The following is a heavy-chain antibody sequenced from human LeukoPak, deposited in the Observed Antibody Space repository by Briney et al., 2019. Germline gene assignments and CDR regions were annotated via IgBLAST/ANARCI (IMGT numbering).Heavy chain of an antibody. Sequence: GGSLRLSCAASGFIFSDYWMTWVRQAPGKGLEWVGHIKSRTNGETTDYAAPVKGRFTISRDDSKNTLYLHMNSLKIDDTGVYHCATEFFQNGYNFWGQGTLVTVSS. CDR2: IKSRTNGETT. CDR3: ATEFFQNGYNF. D-gene: IGHD3-22*01. V-gene: IGHV3-15*01. CDR1: GFIFSDYW. J-gene: IGHJ4*02.